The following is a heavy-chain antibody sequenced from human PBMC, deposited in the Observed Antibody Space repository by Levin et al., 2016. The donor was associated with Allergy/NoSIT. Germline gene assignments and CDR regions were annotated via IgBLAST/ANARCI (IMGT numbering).Heavy chain of an antibody. V-gene: IGHV3-74*01. J-gene: IGHJ4*02. CDR3: ARGGQVGEAGYVVDY. D-gene: IGHD3-10*02. CDR1: EFIFSRYW. CDR2: IHNEGSST. Sequence: GESLKISCAASEFIFSRYWMHWVRQAPGKGPVWVSHIHNEGSSTNYADSVKGRFTISRDNAKNTLYLQMNSLRAEDTAVYYCARGGQVGEAGYVVDYWGQGTVVTVSS.